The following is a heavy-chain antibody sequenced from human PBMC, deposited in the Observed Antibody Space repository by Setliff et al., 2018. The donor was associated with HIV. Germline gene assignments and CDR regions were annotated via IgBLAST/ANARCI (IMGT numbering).Heavy chain of an antibody. CDR1: GFTFSGSP. V-gene: IGHV3-73*01. Sequence: PGGSLRLSCGASGFTFSGSPMNWVRQASGKGLEWVGRIKTEAEGYATAYAASVKGRFTISRDDSKNTAYLQMNSLKTEDTAIYYCTTPQYIYDNSDSDNWGQGALVTVSS. J-gene: IGHJ4*02. CDR2: IKTEAEGYAT. D-gene: IGHD3-22*01. CDR3: TTPQYIYDNSDSDN.